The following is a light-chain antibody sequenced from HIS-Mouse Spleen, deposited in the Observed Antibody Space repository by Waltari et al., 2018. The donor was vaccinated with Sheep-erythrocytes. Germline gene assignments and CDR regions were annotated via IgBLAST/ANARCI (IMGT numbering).Light chain of an antibody. CDR1: QSISSW. Sequence: DIQMTQSPSPLSASVGDRVTIPCRASQSISSWLAWYQQKPGKAPKLLIYKASSLESGVPSRFSGSGSGTEFTLTISSLQPDDFATYYCQQYNSYSPVYTFGQGTKLEIK. J-gene: IGKJ2*01. CDR3: QQYNSYSPVYT. V-gene: IGKV1-5*03. CDR2: KAS.